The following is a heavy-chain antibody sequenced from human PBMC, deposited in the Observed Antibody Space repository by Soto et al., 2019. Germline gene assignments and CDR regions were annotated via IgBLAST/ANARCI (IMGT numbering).Heavy chain of an antibody. Sequence: QVQLQASGPGLVKPSETLSVTCTVSGGSVSSRSHFWSWIRQPPGGGLQWIGYIYYSGSTNYNPSLKSRATLSVDTSRNPFSLRLTSVTAADTAVYYCARYDAESGSNKLDPWGQGTLVTVSS. V-gene: IGHV4-61*01. J-gene: IGHJ5*02. D-gene: IGHD5-12*01. CDR1: GGSVSSRSHF. CDR2: IYYSGST. CDR3: ARYDAESGSNKLDP.